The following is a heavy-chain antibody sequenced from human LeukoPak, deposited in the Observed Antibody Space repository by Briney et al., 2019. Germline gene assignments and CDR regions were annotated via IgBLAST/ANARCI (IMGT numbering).Heavy chain of an antibody. V-gene: IGHV4-31*03. Sequence: SQTLSLTCTVSGGSISSGGYYWSWVRQHPGKGLEWIGYIYYSGSAYYNPSLKSRVTISVDTSENQFSLKLSSVTAADTAVYYCARVNYGSATKEDYWGQGTLVTVSS. J-gene: IGHJ4*02. CDR2: IYYSGSA. CDR3: ARVNYGSATKEDY. D-gene: IGHD3-10*01. CDR1: GGSISSGGYY.